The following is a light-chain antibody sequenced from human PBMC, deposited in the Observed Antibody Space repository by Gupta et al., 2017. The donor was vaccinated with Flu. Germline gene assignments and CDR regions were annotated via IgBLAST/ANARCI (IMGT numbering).Light chain of an antibody. CDR3: QQRSNWPKLT. J-gene: IGKJ4*01. Sequence: ATLSLSPGERATLSCRASQSVGNYLAWYQQKPGQAPRLLIYDASNRATGIPARFSGSGSGIDFTLTISSLEPEDFALYYCQQRSNWPKLTFGGGTKVEIK. V-gene: IGKV3-11*01. CDR2: DAS. CDR1: QSVGNY.